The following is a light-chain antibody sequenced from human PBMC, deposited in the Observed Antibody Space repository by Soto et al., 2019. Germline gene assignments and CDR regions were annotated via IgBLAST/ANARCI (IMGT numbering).Light chain of an antibody. CDR1: SSDVGGYNY. Sequence: QSALTQPASVSGSPGQSITISCTGTSSDVGGYNYVSWYQQHPGKAPKLMIYEVSNRPAGVSNHFSGSKSGNTASLTISGLQAEDEADYYCSSYTSISTVVFGGGTKLTVL. V-gene: IGLV2-14*01. CDR3: SSYTSISTVV. CDR2: EVS. J-gene: IGLJ2*01.